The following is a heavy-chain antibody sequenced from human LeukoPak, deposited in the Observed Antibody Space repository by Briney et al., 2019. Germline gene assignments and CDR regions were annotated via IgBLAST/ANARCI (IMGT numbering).Heavy chain of an antibody. Sequence: SETLSLTCTVSGGSISSGGYYWSWIRQHPGKGLEWIGYIYYSGSTYYNPYLKSRVTISVDTSKNPFSLKLSSVTASDTAVYYCARAKSTGYYYMDVWGKGTTVTVSS. D-gene: IGHD3-10*01. CDR1: GGSISSGGYY. V-gene: IGHV4-31*03. CDR3: ARAKSTGYYYMDV. CDR2: IYYSGST. J-gene: IGHJ6*03.